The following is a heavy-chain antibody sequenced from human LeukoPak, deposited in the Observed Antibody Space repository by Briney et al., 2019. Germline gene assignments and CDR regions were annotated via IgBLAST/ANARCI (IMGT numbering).Heavy chain of an antibody. J-gene: IGHJ4*02. Sequence: SETLSLTCAVYGGSFSGYYWSWIRQPPGKGLEWIGEINHSGSTNYNPFLKSRVTISVDTSKNQFSLKLSSVTAADTAVYYCARGLKLRGYIDYWGQGTLVTVSS. CDR3: ARGLKLRGYIDY. CDR2: INHSGST. V-gene: IGHV4-34*01. CDR1: GGSFSGYY. D-gene: IGHD3-3*01.